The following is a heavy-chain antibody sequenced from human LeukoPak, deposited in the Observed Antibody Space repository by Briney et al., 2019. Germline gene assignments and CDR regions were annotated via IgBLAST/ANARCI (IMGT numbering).Heavy chain of an antibody. CDR3: ARDMGGYCSSTSCRFDY. V-gene: IGHV1-69*04. J-gene: IGHJ4*02. CDR2: IIPILGIA. Sequence: GSSVKVSCKASGGTFISYTISSVRQAPGQGLEWMGRIIPILGIANYAQKFQGRVTITADKSTSTAYMELSSLRSEDTAVYYCARDMGGYCSSTSCRFDYWGQGTLVTVSS. D-gene: IGHD2-2*03. CDR1: GGTFISYT.